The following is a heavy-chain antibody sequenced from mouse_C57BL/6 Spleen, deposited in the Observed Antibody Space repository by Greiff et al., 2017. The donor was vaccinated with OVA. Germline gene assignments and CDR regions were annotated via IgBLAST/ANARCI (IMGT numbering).Heavy chain of an antibody. CDR2: IYPGDGDT. CDR1: GYAFSSSW. Sequence: VQRVESGPELVKPGASVKISCKASGYAFSSSWMNWVKQRPGKGLEWIGRIYPGDGDTNYNGKFKGKATLTADKSSSTAYMQLSSLTSEDSAVYCCARGHGAMDYWGQGTSVTVSS. V-gene: IGHV1-82*01. CDR3: ARGHGAMDY. J-gene: IGHJ4*01.